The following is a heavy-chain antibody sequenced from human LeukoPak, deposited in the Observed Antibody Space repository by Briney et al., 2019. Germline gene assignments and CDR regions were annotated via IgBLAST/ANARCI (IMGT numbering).Heavy chain of an antibody. CDR1: GFTFSSYE. Sequence: GGSLRLSCAASGFTFSSYEMNWVRQAPGKGLEWVSYISSSGSTIYYADSVKGRFTISRDNAKNSLYLQMNSLRAEDTVVYYCARVRNIQLWFFDYWGQGTLVTVSS. CDR3: ARVRNIQLWFFDY. D-gene: IGHD5-18*01. CDR2: ISSSGSTI. J-gene: IGHJ4*02. V-gene: IGHV3-48*03.